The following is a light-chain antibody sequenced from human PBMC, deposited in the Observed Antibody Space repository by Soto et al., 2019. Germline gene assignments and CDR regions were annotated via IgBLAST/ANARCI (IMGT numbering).Light chain of an antibody. CDR2: GAS. CDR1: QSVSSN. CDR3: QQYNNWPPWT. Sequence: EIVMTQSPATLSVSPGERATLSCRASQSVSSNLAWYQKKPGQAPRLLIYGASTRATGIPARFSGSGYGTEFTLYISSLQSEDFAVYYCQQYNNWPPWTFGQGTKVEI. J-gene: IGKJ1*01. V-gene: IGKV3-15*01.